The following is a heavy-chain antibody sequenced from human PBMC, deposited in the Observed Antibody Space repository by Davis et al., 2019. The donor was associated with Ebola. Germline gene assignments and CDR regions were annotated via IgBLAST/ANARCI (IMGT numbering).Heavy chain of an antibody. CDR2: IWYDGSNK. CDR1: GFTFSSYG. D-gene: IGHD5-18*01. V-gene: IGHV3-33*01. J-gene: IGHJ4*02. CDR3: ARDQPVGGTLWMDY. Sequence: PGGSLRLSCAASGFTFSSYGMHWVRQVPGKGLEWVAVIWYDGSNKYYADSVKGRFTISRDNSKNTLYLQMNSLRAEDTAVYYCARDQPVGGTLWMDYWGQGTLVTVSS.